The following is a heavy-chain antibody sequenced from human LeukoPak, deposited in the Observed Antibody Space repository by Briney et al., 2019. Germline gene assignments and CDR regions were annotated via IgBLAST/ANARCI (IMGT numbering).Heavy chain of an antibody. J-gene: IGHJ4*02. D-gene: IGHD2-15*01. CDR2: IYYSGST. Sequence: PSETLSLTCTVSGGSISGTYYWRWIRQPPGKGLEWIGYIYYSGSTNYNPSLKSRATISVDTSKNQFSLKLSSVTAADTAVYYCAGGGDCSGGSCPHDYWGQRTLVTVSS. CDR1: GGSISGTYY. V-gene: IGHV4-61*01. CDR3: AGGGDCSGGSCPHDY.